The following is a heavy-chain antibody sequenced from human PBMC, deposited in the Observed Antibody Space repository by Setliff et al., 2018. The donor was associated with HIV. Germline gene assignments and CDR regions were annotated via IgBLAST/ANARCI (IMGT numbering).Heavy chain of an antibody. Sequence: VKVSCKASGGTFSSYGISWVRQAPGQGLEWMGAIIPMFGTGFYAQKFQGRVTITTDESRTTSYMELSSLRFEDTAVYFCARVAHSSSYHYYGMDVWGQGTTVTVSS. CDR1: GGTFSSYG. CDR2: IIPMFGTG. V-gene: IGHV1-69*05. CDR3: ARVAHSSSYHYYGMDV. D-gene: IGHD6-19*01. J-gene: IGHJ6*02.